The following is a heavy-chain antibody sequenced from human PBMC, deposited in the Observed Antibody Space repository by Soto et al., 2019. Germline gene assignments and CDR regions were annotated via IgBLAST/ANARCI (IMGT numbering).Heavy chain of an antibody. CDR2: INWNSGSI. CDR3: VKDESINWYSGHFRH. Sequence: EVQLVESGGGLVQPGRSLRLSCAASGFTFDDYAMHWVRQVPGKGLEWVSGINWNSGSIGYADSVKGRFAISRDNANNSLHLQMKSLRAEDTAFYYCVKDESINWYSGHFRHWGQGTLVTVSS. V-gene: IGHV3-9*01. CDR1: GFTFDDYA. J-gene: IGHJ1*01. D-gene: IGHD6-13*01.